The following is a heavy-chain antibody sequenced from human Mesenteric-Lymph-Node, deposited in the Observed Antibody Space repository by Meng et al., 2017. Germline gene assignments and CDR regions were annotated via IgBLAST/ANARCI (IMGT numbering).Heavy chain of an antibody. D-gene: IGHD6-13*01. V-gene: IGHV2-5*01. CDR1: GFSLSTSGVG. J-gene: IGHJ4*02. CDR3: ARIGSSTGVYYFDY. Sequence: SGPTLVKPTQTFTLTCTFSGFSLSTSGVGVGWIRQPPGKALECLALIYWNDAKRYSPSLKTRLTITKDTSKNQVVLTMTNMDPVDTATYFCARIGSSTGVYYFDYWGQGTLVTVSS. CDR2: IYWNDAK.